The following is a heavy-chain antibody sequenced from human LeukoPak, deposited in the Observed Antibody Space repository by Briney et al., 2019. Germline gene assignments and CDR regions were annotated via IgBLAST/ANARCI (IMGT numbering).Heavy chain of an antibody. V-gene: IGHV3-23*01. CDR1: GFTFSGSA. Sequence: GGSLKLSCAASGFTFSGSAMHWVRQAPGKGLEWVSSIPRNGGSTYYADSVKGRFTISRDNSKNTLYVQMNSLRVDDTAVYYCAKAPRFGDHAAEYFYYYMDVWGKGTTVTVSS. J-gene: IGHJ6*03. CDR3: AKAPRFGDHAAEYFYYYMDV. D-gene: IGHD3-16*01. CDR2: IPRNGGST.